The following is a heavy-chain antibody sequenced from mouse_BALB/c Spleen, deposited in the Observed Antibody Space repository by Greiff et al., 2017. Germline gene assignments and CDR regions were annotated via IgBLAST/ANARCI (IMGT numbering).Heavy chain of an antibody. CDR1: GYTFTSYV. CDR2: INPYNDGT. V-gene: IGHV1-14*01. Sequence: VHVKQSGPELVKPGASVKMSCKASGYTFTSYVMHWVKQKPGQGLEWIGYINPYNDGTKYNEKFKGKATLTSDKSSSTAYMELSSLTSEDSAVYYCAITTGDYFDYWGQGTLVTVSA. CDR3: AITTGDYFDY. D-gene: IGHD1-1*01. J-gene: IGHJ3*01.